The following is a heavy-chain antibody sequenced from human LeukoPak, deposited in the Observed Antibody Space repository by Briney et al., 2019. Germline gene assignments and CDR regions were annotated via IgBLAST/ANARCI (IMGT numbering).Heavy chain of an antibody. J-gene: IGHJ4*02. CDR2: IFYSGST. CDR1: GGFISSSSYY. D-gene: IGHD3-3*01. Sequence: SETLSLTCTVSGGFISSSSYYWGWIRQPPGKGLDWIGNIFYSGSTYYNPTLKSRVTISVDTSENQFSLKLNSVTAADTAVYFCVRHRKVITIFGVVPAAVDYWGQGTLVTVSS. V-gene: IGHV4-39*01. CDR3: VRHRKVITIFGVVPAAVDY.